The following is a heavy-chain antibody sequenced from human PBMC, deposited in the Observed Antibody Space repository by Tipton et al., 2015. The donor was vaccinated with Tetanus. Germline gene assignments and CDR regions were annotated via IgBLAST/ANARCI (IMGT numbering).Heavy chain of an antibody. D-gene: IGHD1-7*01. CDR2: LWYDGVNQ. CDR1: GFIFSDYG. V-gene: IGHV3-33*01. J-gene: IGHJ6*02. CDR3: ARDFFELRSPFFGMDV. Sequence: SLRLSCATSGFIFSDYGFHWVRQAPGKGLEWVAVLWYDGVNQFYADSVKGRFTISRDNSKNMVFLQMNSLRVEDTATYYCARDFFELRSPFFGMDVWGRGTTVTVSS.